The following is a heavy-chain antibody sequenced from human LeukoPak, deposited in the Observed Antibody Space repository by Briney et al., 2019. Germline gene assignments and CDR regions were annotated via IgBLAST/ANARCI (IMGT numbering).Heavy chain of an antibody. CDR1: KFTFSSYS. J-gene: IGHJ4*02. Sequence: GGSLRLSCAASKFTFSSYSMNWVRQAPGKGLEWVSYISSSSSTIYYADSVKGRFTISRDNAKNSLYLQMNSLRAEDTAVYYCARAPRGYYYGSGSYLDYFDYWGQGTLVTVSS. CDR2: ISSSSSTI. V-gene: IGHV3-48*04. CDR3: ARAPRGYYYGSGSYLDYFDY. D-gene: IGHD3-10*01.